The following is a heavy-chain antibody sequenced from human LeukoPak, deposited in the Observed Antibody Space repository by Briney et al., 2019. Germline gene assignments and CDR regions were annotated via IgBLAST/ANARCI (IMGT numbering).Heavy chain of an antibody. J-gene: IGHJ3*02. CDR2: INPSGGST. Sequence: ASVKVSCKASGYTFTSYYMHWVRQAPGQGLEWMGLINPSGGSTSYAQKFQGRVTMTRDTSTSTVYMELSSLRSEDTAVYYCASPAAAISAANAFDIWGQGTMVTVSS. CDR1: GYTFTSYY. CDR3: ASPAAAISAANAFDI. V-gene: IGHV1-46*01. D-gene: IGHD2-2*02.